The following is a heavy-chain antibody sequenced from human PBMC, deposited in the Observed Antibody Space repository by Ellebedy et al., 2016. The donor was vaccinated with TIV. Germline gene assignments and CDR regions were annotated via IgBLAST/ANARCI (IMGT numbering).Heavy chain of an antibody. Sequence: SETLSLXXAVYGGSFSGYYWSWIRQPPGKGLEWIGEINHSGSTNYNPSLKSRVTISVDTSKNQFSLKLSSVTAADTAVYYCARFDYRSYYYYYGMDVWGQGTTVTVSS. CDR2: INHSGST. V-gene: IGHV4-34*01. J-gene: IGHJ6*02. D-gene: IGHD3-9*01. CDR1: GGSFSGYY. CDR3: ARFDYRSYYYYYGMDV.